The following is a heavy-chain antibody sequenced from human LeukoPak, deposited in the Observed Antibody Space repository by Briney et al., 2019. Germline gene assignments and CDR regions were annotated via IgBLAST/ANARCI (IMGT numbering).Heavy chain of an antibody. CDR3: VRLGGSYFRHGYYFYYMDV. Sequence: SETLSLTCTVSGGSLTDSSFFWGWIRQSPGAGLEWIGKIYLDGRTNYDPSLRNRVTISVDTSKNQFSLRLTSVTAADRAVYYCVRLGGSYFRHGYYFYYMDVWGKGTTVTVSS. CDR2: IYLDGRT. J-gene: IGHJ6*03. V-gene: IGHV4-39*01. D-gene: IGHD1-26*01. CDR1: GGSLTDSSFF.